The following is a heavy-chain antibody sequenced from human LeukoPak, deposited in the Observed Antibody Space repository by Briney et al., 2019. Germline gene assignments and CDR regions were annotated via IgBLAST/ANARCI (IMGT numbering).Heavy chain of an antibody. CDR2: ISSRSTYI. Sequence: GGTLRLSCAASGFTFSSYSMNWVRQAPGKGLEGGTSISSRSTYIYYADSVKRRFTISRDNAKHSLYLQMTSLSAEDTAVYYCAKSIGYCSGGSCFEVDYWGQGTLVTVAS. CDR1: GFTFSSYS. V-gene: IGHV3-21*01. J-gene: IGHJ4*02. CDR3: AKSIGYCSGGSCFEVDY. D-gene: IGHD2-15*01.